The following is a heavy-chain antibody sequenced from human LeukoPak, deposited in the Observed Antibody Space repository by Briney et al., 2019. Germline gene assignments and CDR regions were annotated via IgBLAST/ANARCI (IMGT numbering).Heavy chain of an antibody. CDR1: GGSISSYH. V-gene: IGHV4-59*01. Sequence: PSETLSLTCTVSGGSISSYHWSWIRQPPGKGLECIGFIYYSGSTNYNPSLKSRVTISVDTSKNQFSLKLSSVTAADTAVYYCARARNYYDSSDYYYEGDAFDIWGRGTMVTVSS. CDR2: IYYSGST. D-gene: IGHD3-22*01. CDR3: ARARNYYDSSDYYYEGDAFDI. J-gene: IGHJ3*02.